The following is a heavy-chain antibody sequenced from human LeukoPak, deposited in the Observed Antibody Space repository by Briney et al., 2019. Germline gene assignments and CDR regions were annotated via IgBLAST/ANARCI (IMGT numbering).Heavy chain of an antibody. Sequence: SQTLSLTCTVSGGSISSGDYYWSWIREPPGEGLEWIGYIYYSGSTYYNPSLKSRVTISVDTSKNQFSLKLSSVTAEDTAVYYCARAPPPYMVTEWGQGTLVTVSS. CDR2: IYYSGST. CDR1: GGSISSGDYY. D-gene: IGHD4-23*01. J-gene: IGHJ4*02. CDR3: ARAPPPYMVTE. V-gene: IGHV4-30-4*01.